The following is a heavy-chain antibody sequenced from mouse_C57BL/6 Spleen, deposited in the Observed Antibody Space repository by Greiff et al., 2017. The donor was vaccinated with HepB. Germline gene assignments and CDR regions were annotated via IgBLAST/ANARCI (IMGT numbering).Heavy chain of an antibody. V-gene: IGHV1-82*01. CDR2: IYPGDGDT. CDR3: ARTNYDYDDGYYFDY. D-gene: IGHD2-4*01. Sequence: VQLVESGPELVKPGASVKISCKASGYAFSSSWMNWVKQRPGKGLEWIGRIYPGDGDTNYNGKFKGKATLTADKSSSTAYMQLSSLTSEDSAVYFCARTNYDYDDGYYFDYWGQGTTLTVSS. CDR1: GYAFSSSW. J-gene: IGHJ2*01.